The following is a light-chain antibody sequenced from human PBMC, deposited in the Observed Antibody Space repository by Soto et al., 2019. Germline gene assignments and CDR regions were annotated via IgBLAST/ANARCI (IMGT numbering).Light chain of an antibody. J-gene: IGKJ2*01. Sequence: EILMPQSPATLSVSPGERITLSCRASQNIRGRVVWYQQKPGQAPRLLIYRASIRATDIPARFSGSGSDTDFSLTISSLQSEDSAVYYCHQYVEWPETFGQGTRLEI. CDR2: RAS. CDR1: QNIRGR. CDR3: HQYVEWPET. V-gene: IGKV3-15*01.